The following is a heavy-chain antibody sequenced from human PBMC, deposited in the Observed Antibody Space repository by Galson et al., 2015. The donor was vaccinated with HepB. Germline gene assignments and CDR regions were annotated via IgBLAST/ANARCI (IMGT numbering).Heavy chain of an antibody. CDR1: GYTFTSYG. CDR3: ARERLGGGWELFPTDY. J-gene: IGHJ4*02. V-gene: IGHV1-18*01. Sequence: SVKVSCKASGYTFTSYGISWVRQAPGQGLEWMGWISAYNGNTNYAQKLQGRVTMTTDTSTSTAYMELRSLRSDDTAVYYCARERLGGGWELFPTDYWGQGTLVTVSS. D-gene: IGHD1-26*01. CDR2: ISAYNGNT.